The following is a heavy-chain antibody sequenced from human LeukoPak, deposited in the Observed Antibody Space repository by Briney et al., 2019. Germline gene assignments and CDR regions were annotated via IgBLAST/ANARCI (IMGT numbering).Heavy chain of an antibody. CDR1: GFTFSTYW. Sequence: GSLRLSCAASGFTFSTYWMSWVRQAPGKGLEWVANMKQDGSEIYYVDSVRGRFTISRDNAKNSLYLQMNSLRAEDTAVYYCARRSSPSGRDAFDIWGQGTMVTVSS. CDR3: ARRSSPSGRDAFDI. V-gene: IGHV3-7*01. D-gene: IGHD6-19*01. CDR2: MKQDGSEI. J-gene: IGHJ3*02.